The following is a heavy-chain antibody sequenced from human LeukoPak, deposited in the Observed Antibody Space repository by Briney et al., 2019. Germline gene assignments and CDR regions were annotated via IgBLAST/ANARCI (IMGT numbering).Heavy chain of an antibody. V-gene: IGHV3-33*08. CDR2: IWYDGTYK. J-gene: IGHJ4*02. CDR1: GFTFSDYY. CDR3: AREVGSGWYRFDY. Sequence: GGSLRLSCAASGFTFSDYYMSWIRQAPGKGLEWVAVIWYDGTYKYYADSVKGRFTISRDNPKNTLYLQMNSLRAEDTAVYYCAREVGSGWYRFDYWGQGTLVTVSS. D-gene: IGHD6-19*01.